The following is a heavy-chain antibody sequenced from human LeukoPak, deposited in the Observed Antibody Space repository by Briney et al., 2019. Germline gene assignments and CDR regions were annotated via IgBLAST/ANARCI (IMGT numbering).Heavy chain of an antibody. Sequence: SETLSLTCTVSGGSISSSSYYWGWIRQPPGKGLEWIGSIYYSGSTYYNPSLKSRVTISVDTSKNQFSLKLSSVTAADTAVYYCARLIGGYEREAPYFQHWGQGTLVTVCS. V-gene: IGHV4-39*01. CDR1: GGSISSSSYY. D-gene: IGHD5-12*01. CDR2: IYYSGST. J-gene: IGHJ1*01. CDR3: ARLIGGYEREAPYFQH.